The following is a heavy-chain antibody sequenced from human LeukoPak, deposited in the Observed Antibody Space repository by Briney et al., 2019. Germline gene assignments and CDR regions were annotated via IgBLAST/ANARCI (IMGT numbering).Heavy chain of an antibody. CDR2: IYPGDSDT. CDR3: ARRQDSGYDFDF. J-gene: IGHJ4*02. D-gene: IGHD5-12*01. V-gene: IGHV5-51*01. CDR1: GYTFSNYW. Sequence: NRGESLKISCKGSGYTFSNYWIAWVRQTSGKGLEWMGIIYPGDSDTRYSPSFQGQVTLSADKSTNTAHLQWSSPKASDTAIYYCARRQDSGYDFDFWGQGTLVTVSS.